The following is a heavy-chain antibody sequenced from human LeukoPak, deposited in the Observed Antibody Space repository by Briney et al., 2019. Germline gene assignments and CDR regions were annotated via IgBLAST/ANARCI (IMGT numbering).Heavy chain of an antibody. V-gene: IGHV4-38-2*02. CDR1: GYSISSGFY. J-gene: IGHJ4*02. CDR2: IYHSGST. D-gene: IGHD4-23*01. Sequence: PSETPSLTCTVSGYSISSGFYWGWIRQPPGKGLECIGSIYHSGSTYYNPSLKSRVTISVDTSKNQFSLNLSSVTAADTAMYYCARAVGTSRNFFDYWGQGTLVTVSS. CDR3: ARAVGTSRNFFDY.